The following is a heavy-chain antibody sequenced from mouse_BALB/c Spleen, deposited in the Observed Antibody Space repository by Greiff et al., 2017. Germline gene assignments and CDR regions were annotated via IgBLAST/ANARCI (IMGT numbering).Heavy chain of an antibody. D-gene: IGHD2-4*01. J-gene: IGHJ2*01. CDR1: GFTFSDYY. Sequence: EVKLVESGGGLVKPGGSLKLSCAASGFTFSDYYMYWVRQTPEKRLEWVATISDGGSYTYYPDSVKGRFTISRDNAKNNLYLQMSSLKSEDTAMYYCATMITTKGFDYWGQGTTLTVSS. V-gene: IGHV5-4*02. CDR2: ISDGGSYT. CDR3: ATMITTKGFDY.